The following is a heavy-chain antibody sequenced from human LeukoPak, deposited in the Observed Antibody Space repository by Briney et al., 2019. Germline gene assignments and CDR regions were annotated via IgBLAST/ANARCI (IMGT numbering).Heavy chain of an antibody. CDR2: ISGGAGST. CDR1: GDSISYESYY. CDR3: AKIGGRTYYYGSGSYPDY. V-gene: IGHV3-23*01. J-gene: IGHJ4*02. D-gene: IGHD3-10*01. Sequence: LSLTCAASGDSISYESYYWNWIRQAPGKGLEWVSSISGGAGSTDSADSVKGRFTISRDNSKNTLYLQMNSLRAEDTAVYYCAKIGGRTYYYGSGSYPDYWGQGTLVTVSS.